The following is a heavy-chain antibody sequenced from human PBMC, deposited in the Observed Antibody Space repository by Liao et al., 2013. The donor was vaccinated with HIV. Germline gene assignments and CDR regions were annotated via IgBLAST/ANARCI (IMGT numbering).Heavy chain of an antibody. J-gene: IGHJ5*02. CDR1: GDSVSSSSDY. V-gene: IGHV4-39*07. Sequence: QVQLQESGPGLVKPSETLSLTCSVSGDSVSSSSDYWGWIRQPPGKRLEWIGSIYNGGSTFYNPSLKSRVTISVDTSKNQFSLKLSSVTAADTAVYYCARDDQRLWFDPWGQGTLVTVSS. D-gene: IGHD6-25*01. CDR2: IYNGGST. CDR3: ARDDQRLWFDP.